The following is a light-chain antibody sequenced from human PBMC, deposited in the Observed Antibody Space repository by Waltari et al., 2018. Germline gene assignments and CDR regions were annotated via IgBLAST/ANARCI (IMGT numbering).Light chain of an antibody. CDR2: YRSDSDK. Sequence: QAVLTQPSSLSASPGASASLTCTLRSGIDVGTYRIYWYQQKPGSPPHYLLRYRSDSDKQQGSRVPSRFSGSKDASANAGILLISGLQSDDEADYYCMIWDSSAWVFGGGTKLTVL. CDR1: SGIDVGTYR. CDR3: MIWDSSAWV. V-gene: IGLV5-45*03. J-gene: IGLJ3*02.